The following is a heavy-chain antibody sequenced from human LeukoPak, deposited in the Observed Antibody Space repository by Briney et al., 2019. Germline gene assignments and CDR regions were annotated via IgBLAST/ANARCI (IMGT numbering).Heavy chain of an antibody. CDR2: ISAYNGNT. CDR3: ARVEYDFWSGYYIDY. V-gene: IGHV1-18*01. CDR1: GYTFTSYG. Sequence: ASVKVSCKASGYTFTSYGISWVRQAPGQGLEWMGWISAYNGNTNYAQKLQGRVTMTTDTSTSTAYMELRSLRSDDTAVYYCARVEYDFWSGYYIDYWGQGNPGHRLL. J-gene: IGHJ4*02. D-gene: IGHD3-3*01.